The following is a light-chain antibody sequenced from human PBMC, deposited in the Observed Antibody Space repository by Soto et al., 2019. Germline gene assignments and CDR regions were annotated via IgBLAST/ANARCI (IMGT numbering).Light chain of an antibody. CDR2: EVS. J-gene: IGLJ1*01. V-gene: IGLV2-8*01. CDR1: SSDVGGYNY. Sequence: QSALTQPPSASGSPGQSVTISCTGTSSDVGGYNYVSWYQQHPGKSPKLMMYEVSKRPSGVPDRFSGSKCGNTASLTVSGLQAEDEAYYYCSSYAGSTNYVFGTGTKLTVL. CDR3: SSYAGSTNYV.